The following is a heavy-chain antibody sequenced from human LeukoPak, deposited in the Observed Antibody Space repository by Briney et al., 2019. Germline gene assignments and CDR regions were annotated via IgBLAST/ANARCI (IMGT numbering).Heavy chain of an antibody. V-gene: IGHV3-53*01. CDR3: ASRRDDYNALAY. CDR2: IYSDNT. Sequence: GGSLRLSCTVSGFTVSGNSMSWVRQAPGKGLEWVSFIYSDNTHYSDSVKGRFTISRDNSKNTLYLQMNSLRAEDTAVYYCASRRDDYNALAYWGQGTLVTVSS. CDR1: GFTVSGNS. D-gene: IGHD5-24*01. J-gene: IGHJ4*02.